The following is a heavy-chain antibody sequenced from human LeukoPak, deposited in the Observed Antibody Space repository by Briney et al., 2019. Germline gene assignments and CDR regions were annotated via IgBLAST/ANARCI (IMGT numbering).Heavy chain of an antibody. V-gene: IGHV3-53*05. D-gene: IGHD1-26*01. CDR2: IYSGGST. J-gene: IGHJ4*02. Sequence: GGSLRLSCAASGFTVSSNYMSWVRQAPGKGLEWVSVIYSGGSTYYADSVKGRFTISRDNSKNTLYLQMNSLRAEDTAVYYCARDGSGSYYFDYWGQGTLVTVSS. CDR1: GFTVSSNY. CDR3: ARDGSGSYYFDY.